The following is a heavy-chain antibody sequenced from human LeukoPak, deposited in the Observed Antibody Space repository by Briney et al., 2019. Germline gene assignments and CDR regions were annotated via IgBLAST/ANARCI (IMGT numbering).Heavy chain of an antibody. CDR1: GFTFSGHW. J-gene: IGHJ4*02. V-gene: IGHV3-74*01. CDR2: INGDGSAT. CDR3: ARDINWGQVDY. D-gene: IGHD7-27*01. Sequence: GGSLRLSCAAPGFTFSGHWMYWLRQAPGKGLAWVSRINGDGSATNYADSMEGRFTISRDNAKNIVYLQMNSLREDDTAIYYCARDINWGQVDYWGQGTLVTVSS.